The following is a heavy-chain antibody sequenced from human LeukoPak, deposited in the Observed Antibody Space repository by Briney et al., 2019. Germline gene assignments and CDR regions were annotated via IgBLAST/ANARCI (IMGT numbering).Heavy chain of an antibody. Sequence: SGGSLRLSCAASGFIFSDHWMHWVRQAPGKGLVWLSRINNDGSSTIYADSVKGRFTFSRDNAENTLFLEMSSLRVEDTAVYYCARERNNFWSGHHSIFDSWGQGTLVTVSS. CDR1: GFIFSDHW. CDR3: ARERNNFWSGHHSIFDS. J-gene: IGHJ4*02. CDR2: INNDGSST. V-gene: IGHV3-74*01. D-gene: IGHD3-3*01.